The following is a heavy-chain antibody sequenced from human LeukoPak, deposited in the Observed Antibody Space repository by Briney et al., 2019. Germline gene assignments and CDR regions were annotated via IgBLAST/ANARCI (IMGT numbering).Heavy chain of an antibody. Sequence: PSETLSLTCTVSGGSISSGDYYWSWIRQPPGKGLEWIGYIYYSGSTYYNPSLKSRVTISVDTSKNQFSLKLSSVTAADTAVYYCARQGYPIAEVPYYFDYWGQGTLVTVSS. CDR3: ARQGYPIAEVPYYFDY. CDR2: IYYSGST. V-gene: IGHV4-30-4*01. D-gene: IGHD6-13*01. J-gene: IGHJ4*02. CDR1: GGSISSGDYY.